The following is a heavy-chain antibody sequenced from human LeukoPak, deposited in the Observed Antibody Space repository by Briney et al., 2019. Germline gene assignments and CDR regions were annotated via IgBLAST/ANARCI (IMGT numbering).Heavy chain of an antibody. CDR2: LSGSGVRT. CDR1: GFTLSRGS. D-gene: IGHD6-19*01. CDR3: AKAEGYSTGWFSY. V-gene: IGHV3-23*01. Sequence: GGSLRLSCEASGFTLSRGSMNWVRQAPGKGLEWVSGLSGSGVRTVYADSVKGRFTVSRDISKDTLYLQMNDLRAEDTAVYYCAKAEGYSTGWFSYWGQGTLVTVSS. J-gene: IGHJ4*02.